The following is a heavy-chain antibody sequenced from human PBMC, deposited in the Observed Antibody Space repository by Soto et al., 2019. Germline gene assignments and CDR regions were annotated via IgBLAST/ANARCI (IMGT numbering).Heavy chain of an antibody. CDR3: ARHGYSSSWYFYYFDY. Sequence: QVQLVQSEAEVKKPGSSVKVSCKASGGTFSSYAISWVRQAPGQGLEWMGGIIPIFGTANYAQKFQGRVTITADESTSTAYMELSSLRSEDTAVYYCARHGYSSSWYFYYFDYWGQGTLVTVSS. D-gene: IGHD6-13*01. V-gene: IGHV1-69*12. CDR1: GGTFSSYA. CDR2: IIPIFGTA. J-gene: IGHJ4*02.